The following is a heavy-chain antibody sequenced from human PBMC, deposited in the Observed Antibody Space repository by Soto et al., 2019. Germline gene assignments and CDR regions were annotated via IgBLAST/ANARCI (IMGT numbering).Heavy chain of an antibody. J-gene: IGHJ6*02. V-gene: IGHV1-3*01. D-gene: IGHD3-9*01. Sequence: QAQLVQSGAEMRKRGASVKIACKASGYSFSRYIIHWVRQAPGHSLEWMGWINAGNGETKYSQLLQGRLTITRDTSANTAYMELSRLRSDDTAVYYCANDLLTGFLADYKTYYSVDVWGQGTTVTV. CDR3: ANDLLTGFLADYKTYYSVDV. CDR1: GYSFSRYI. CDR2: INAGNGET.